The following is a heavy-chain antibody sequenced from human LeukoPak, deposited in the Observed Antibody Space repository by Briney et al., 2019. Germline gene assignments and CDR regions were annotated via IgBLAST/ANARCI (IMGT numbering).Heavy chain of an antibody. CDR2: IKSKSDGGTT. V-gene: IGHV3-15*01. D-gene: IGHD4-17*01. J-gene: IGHJ6*02. CDR1: GFTFNTAW. Sequence: PGGSLRLSCAASGFTFNTAWMTWVRQAPGKGLEWVGRIKSKSDGGTTDHAEPLKGRFIISRDDSKNMLYLQMNSLKTEDTAVYYCTTDPPYGISDYYYGLDVWGQGTTVTVSS. CDR3: TTDPPYGISDYYYGLDV.